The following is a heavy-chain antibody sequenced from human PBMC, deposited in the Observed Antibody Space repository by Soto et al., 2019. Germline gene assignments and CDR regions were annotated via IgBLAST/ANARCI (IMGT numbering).Heavy chain of an antibody. CDR1: GFTFSSYG. CDR3: AEAIIAVLNPYYYGMGV. D-gene: IGHD6-19*01. V-gene: IGHV3-23*01. J-gene: IGHJ6*02. CDR2: FSGSGGST. Sequence: PGGSLRLSCAASGFTFSSYGMHWVRQAPGKGLEWVSGFSGSGGSTYYADSVKGRFTISRDNSKNTLYLQMNSLRAEDTAVYYWAEAIIAVLNPYYYGMGVWGQRNTVSVSS.